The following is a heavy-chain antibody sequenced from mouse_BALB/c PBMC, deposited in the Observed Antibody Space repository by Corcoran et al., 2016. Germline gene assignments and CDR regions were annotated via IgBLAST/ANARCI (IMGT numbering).Heavy chain of an antibody. D-gene: IGHD1-1*02. Sequence: EVQLQQSGAELVKPGASVKLSCTASGFNIKDDYMHWVEQRPEQGLEWIGRIDPANGNTKYAPKFQGKATITADTSSNTAYLQRSSLTSEDTDVYYSAWCACYFDVWGAGTTVTVSS. J-gene: IGHJ1*01. V-gene: IGHV14-3*02. CDR1: GFNIKDDY. CDR2: IDPANGNT. CDR3: AWCACYFDV.